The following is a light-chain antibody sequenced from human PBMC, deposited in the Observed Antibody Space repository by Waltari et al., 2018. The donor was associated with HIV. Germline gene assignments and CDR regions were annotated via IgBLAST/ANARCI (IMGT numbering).Light chain of an antibody. CDR1: QSVRTF. CDR2: NAS. Sequence: EIVLTQSPATLSLSPGERATLSCRASQSVRTFLAWYQQTRGQAPRLLIYNASNRATGIPARFSGSGSGTDFTLTITSLEPEDFAVYYCQQRSNWPTAFGQGTKLEIK. J-gene: IGKJ2*01. CDR3: QQRSNWPTA. V-gene: IGKV3-11*01.